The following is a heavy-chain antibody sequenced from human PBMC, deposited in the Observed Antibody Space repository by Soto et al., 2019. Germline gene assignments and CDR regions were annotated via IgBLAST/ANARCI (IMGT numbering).Heavy chain of an antibody. J-gene: IGHJ6*02. CDR3: AWSITMIVVVISLRYYGMDV. D-gene: IGHD3-22*01. CDR2: IYYSGST. V-gene: IGHV4-59*01. Sequence: PSETLSLTCTVSGGSISSYYWSWIRQPPGKGLEWIGYIYYSGSTNYNPSLKSRVTISVDTSKNQFSLKLSSVTAADTAVYYCAWSITMIVVVISLRYYGMDVWGQGTTVTVSS. CDR1: GGSISSYY.